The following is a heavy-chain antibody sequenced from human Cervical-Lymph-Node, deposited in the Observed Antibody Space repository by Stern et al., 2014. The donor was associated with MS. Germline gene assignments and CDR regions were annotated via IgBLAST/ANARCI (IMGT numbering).Heavy chain of an antibody. J-gene: IGHJ4*02. Sequence: QVQLGQSGAEVKKPGASVKISCKAPGYKFTNYYIHWMRQAPGQGPEWMGMINPSGDSTTYAQKFQGRVTMTRDTSTSTVYMELSRLRSEDAAVYYCASGRLGYWGQGTQVTVSS. CDR2: INPSGDST. V-gene: IGHV1-46*01. CDR1: GYKFTNYY. CDR3: ASGRLGY.